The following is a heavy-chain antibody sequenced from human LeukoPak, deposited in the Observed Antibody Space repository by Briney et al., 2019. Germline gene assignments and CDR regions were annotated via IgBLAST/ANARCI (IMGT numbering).Heavy chain of an antibody. J-gene: IGHJ4*02. V-gene: IGHV3-23*01. D-gene: IGHD1-26*01. CDR3: AREVGHFDY. CDR2: LSGSAGGT. Sequence: PGGSLRLSCAVSGITLSNGMSWVRQAPGKGLEWVAGLSGSAGGTQYADSVKGRFTVSRDNSKNTLYLQVNGLRAEDTAVYYCAREVGHFDYWGQGTLVTVSS. CDR1: GITLSNG.